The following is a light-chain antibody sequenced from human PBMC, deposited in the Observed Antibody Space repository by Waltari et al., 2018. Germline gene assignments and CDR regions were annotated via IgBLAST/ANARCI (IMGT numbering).Light chain of an antibody. CDR3: QQYHESPPIT. CDR2: GAS. Sequence: DIVMTQSPATLSVSPGERATLSCRASQSISSQLAWYQQKPGQAPRLLIYGASTRATGIPARFSGSGSGTEFTLTISSLQSEDFAVYFCQQYHESPPITFGPGTKVDIK. V-gene: IGKV3-15*01. CDR1: QSISSQ. J-gene: IGKJ3*01.